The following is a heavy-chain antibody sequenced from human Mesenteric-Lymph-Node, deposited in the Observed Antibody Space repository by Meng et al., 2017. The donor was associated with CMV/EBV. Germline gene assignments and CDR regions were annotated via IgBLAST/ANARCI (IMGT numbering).Heavy chain of an antibody. J-gene: IGHJ6*02. Sequence: ASVKVFCKASGYTFTSYGISWVRQAPGQGLEWMGWISAYNGNTNYAQKLQGRVTMTTDTSTSTAYMELRSLRSDDTAVYYCARDWGYCSSTSCYGMDVWGQGTTVTVSS. CDR1: GYTFTSYG. CDR2: ISAYNGNT. D-gene: IGHD2-2*01. V-gene: IGHV1-18*01. CDR3: ARDWGYCSSTSCYGMDV.